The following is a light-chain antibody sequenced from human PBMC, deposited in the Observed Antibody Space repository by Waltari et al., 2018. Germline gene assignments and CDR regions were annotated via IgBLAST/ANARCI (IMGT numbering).Light chain of an antibody. Sequence: SYVLTQPPSVSVAPGETARITCGGANLGSAPVHWYQQKPGQAPVVVIYYDSDRPSGIPDRFSGSNSGNAATLTISRVEAGDEADYYCQVWASTSDRVFGGGTKLTVV. J-gene: IGLJ2*01. CDR1: NLGSAP. CDR2: YDS. V-gene: IGLV3-21*04. CDR3: QVWASTSDRV.